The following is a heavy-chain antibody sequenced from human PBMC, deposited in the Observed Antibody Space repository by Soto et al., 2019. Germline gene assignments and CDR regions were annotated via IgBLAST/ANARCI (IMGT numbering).Heavy chain of an antibody. Sequence: QVQLQQWGAGPLRPLETLSLTCGVSGGSFSGYYWAWIRQSPGKGLEWIGEINDRGSINYNPSLKSRVSISVDTSKNHYPLNLRSVTAADTAVYYCARESHDILTGPPWVWYFDHWGRGTLVTVSS. CDR2: INDRGSI. CDR1: GGSFSGYY. J-gene: IGHJ2*01. CDR3: ARESHDILTGPPWVWYFDH. V-gene: IGHV4-34*01. D-gene: IGHD3-9*01.